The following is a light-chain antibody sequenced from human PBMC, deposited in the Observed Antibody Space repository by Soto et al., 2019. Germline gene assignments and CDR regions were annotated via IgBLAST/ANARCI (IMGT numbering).Light chain of an antibody. Sequence: EIVMTQSPATLSVSPGERATLSCRAGQSVSSTLAWYQQKPGQAPRLLIYGASTRATGIPARFSGSGSGTEFTLTISSLQSEDFAVYYCQQYYNWPPLTFGGGTKVEIK. CDR2: GAS. V-gene: IGKV3-15*01. CDR3: QQYYNWPPLT. J-gene: IGKJ4*01. CDR1: QSVSST.